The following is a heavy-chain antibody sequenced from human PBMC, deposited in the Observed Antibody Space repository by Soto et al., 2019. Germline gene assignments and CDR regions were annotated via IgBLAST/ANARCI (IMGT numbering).Heavy chain of an antibody. CDR1: GGPISTSSYY. CDR2: IHYNGKT. V-gene: IGHV4-39*01. CDR3: ARHMQAYDTLPGYYPYAMDV. Sequence: SDTLSLTCTVSGGPISTSSYYWGWIRQPPVKGLQWIGSIHYNGKTYYNPSLKSRVTISVDTSKNQFSLKLSSVTAADTAVYYCARHMQAYDTLPGYYPYAMDVWGQGTTDT. D-gene: IGHD3-9*01. J-gene: IGHJ6*02.